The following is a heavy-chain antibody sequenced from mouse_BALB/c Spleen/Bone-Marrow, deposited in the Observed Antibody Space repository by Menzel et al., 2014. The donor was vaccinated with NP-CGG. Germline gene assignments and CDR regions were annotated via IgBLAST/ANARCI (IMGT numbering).Heavy chain of an antibody. CDR3: ASYYYGSSGFAY. J-gene: IGHJ3*01. CDR1: GFNIKDTY. V-gene: IGHV14-3*02. D-gene: IGHD1-1*01. Sequence: EVQLQQSGAELVKPGASVKLSCTASGFNIKDTYMHWVKQRPEQGLEWIGRIDPANGNTIYDPKFQGKATITADTSSNTAYLQLSSLTSEDTAVYYCASYYYGSSGFAYWGQGTLVTVSA. CDR2: IDPANGNT.